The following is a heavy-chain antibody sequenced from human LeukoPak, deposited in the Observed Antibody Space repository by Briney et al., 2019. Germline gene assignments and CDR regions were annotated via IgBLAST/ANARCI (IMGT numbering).Heavy chain of an antibody. J-gene: IGHJ4*02. CDR2: VFQSGDT. CDR3: ARHGSGSYGLVDY. Sequence: SETLSLTCTVSGGSTTNYYWSWIRQPPGRGLEWIAYVFQSGDTRYNPSLKSRVTISVDTSKNQFSLKLSSVTAADTAVYYCARHGSGSYGLVDYWGQGTLVTVSS. D-gene: IGHD1-26*01. V-gene: IGHV4-59*08. CDR1: GGSTTNYY.